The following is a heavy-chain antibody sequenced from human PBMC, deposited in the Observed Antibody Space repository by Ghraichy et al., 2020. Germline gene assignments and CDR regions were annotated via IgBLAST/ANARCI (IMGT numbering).Heavy chain of an antibody. CDR3: ARGGDCTNGVCATPPSFDY. CDR1: GGSISSGGYY. V-gene: IGHV4-31*03. CDR2: IYYSGST. Sequence: SETLSLTCTVSGGSISSGGYYLSWIRKHPGKGLEWIGYIYYSGSTYYNPSLKSRVTISVDTSKNQFSLKLSSVTAADTAVYYCARGGDCTNGVCATPPSFDYWGQGTLVTVSS. J-gene: IGHJ4*02. D-gene: IGHD2-8*01.